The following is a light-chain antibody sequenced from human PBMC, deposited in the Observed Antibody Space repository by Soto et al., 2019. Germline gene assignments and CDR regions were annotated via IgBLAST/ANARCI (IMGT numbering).Light chain of an antibody. V-gene: IGKV1-39*01. CDR1: QSIRNY. Sequence: DIQMTQSPSSLSASVGDRVTISGRASQSIRNYGSWYQQKPGTAPKLLIRAASTFQSGGPSRFSGSGSGTDFTLTISSLQIEDFATYFCQQTDSTPQTFGQGTNVEI. CDR2: AAS. CDR3: QQTDSTPQT. J-gene: IGKJ1*01.